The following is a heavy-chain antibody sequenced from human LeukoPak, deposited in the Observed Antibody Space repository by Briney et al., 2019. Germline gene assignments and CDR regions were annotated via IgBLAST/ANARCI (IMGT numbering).Heavy chain of an antibody. CDR2: INSDGSST. CDR3: ARTTFYDILTGAPSAFDY. Sequence: PGGSLRLSCAASGFTFSIYWMHWVRQAPGKGLVWVSRINSDGSSTSYADSVKGRFTISRDNAKNTLYLQMNSLRAEDTAVYYCARTTFYDILTGAPSAFDYWGQGTLVTVSS. CDR1: GFTFSIYW. J-gene: IGHJ4*02. D-gene: IGHD3-9*01. V-gene: IGHV3-74*01.